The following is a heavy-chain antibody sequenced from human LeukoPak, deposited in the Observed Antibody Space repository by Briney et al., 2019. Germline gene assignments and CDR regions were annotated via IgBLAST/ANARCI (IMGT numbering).Heavy chain of an antibody. CDR3: ARGPGYSGYGFYEY. V-gene: IGHV4-34*01. CDR1: GGSFSGYY. J-gene: IGHJ4*02. D-gene: IGHD5-12*01. Sequence: SETLSLTCAVYGGSFSGYYWSWIRQPPGKGLEWIGEINHSGSTNYNPSLKSRVTISADTSRNQFSLKLSSVTAADTAVYYCARGPGYSGYGFYEYWGQGTLVTVSS. CDR2: INHSGST.